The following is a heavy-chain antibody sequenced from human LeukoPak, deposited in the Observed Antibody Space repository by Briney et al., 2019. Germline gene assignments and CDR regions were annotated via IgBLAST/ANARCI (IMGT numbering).Heavy chain of an antibody. V-gene: IGHV4-38-2*01. CDR3: ARVHSWSGPDY. Sequence: SETLSLTCAVSGYSISSGYYWGWLRQPPGKGLEWIGSIYHSGSTYYNPSLKSRVTISVDTSKNQFSLKLSSVTAADTAVYYCARVHSWSGPDYWGQGTLVTVSS. D-gene: IGHD3-3*02. CDR1: GYSISSGYY. J-gene: IGHJ4*02. CDR2: IYHSGST.